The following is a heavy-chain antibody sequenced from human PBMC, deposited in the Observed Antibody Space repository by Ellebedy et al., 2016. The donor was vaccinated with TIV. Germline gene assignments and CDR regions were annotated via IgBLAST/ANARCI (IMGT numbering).Heavy chain of an antibody. CDR3: AREFVEWLVYDY. V-gene: IGHV3-11*04. J-gene: IGHJ4*02. CDR2: ISSSGSTT. Sequence: GGSLRLSCAASGFTFSDYYMSWIRYAPGKGLEWVSYISSSGSTTYYADSVKGRFTISRDNAKNSLYLQMNSLRAEDTAVYYCAREFVEWLVYDYWGQGTLVTVSS. D-gene: IGHD6-19*01. CDR1: GFTFSDYY.